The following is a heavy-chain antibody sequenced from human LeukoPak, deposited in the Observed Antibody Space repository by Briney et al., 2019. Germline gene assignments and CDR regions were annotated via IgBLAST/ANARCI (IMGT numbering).Heavy chain of an antibody. V-gene: IGHV3-33*01. CDR1: GFTFSSYG. CDR3: ARHTLANYYYYMDV. CDR2: IWYDGSNK. Sequence: GGSLRLSCAASGFTFSSYGMHWVRQAPGKGLEWVAVIWYDGSNKYYADSVKGRFTISRDNSKNTLYLQMNSLRAEDTAVYYCARHTLANYYYYMDVWGKGTTVTVSS. D-gene: IGHD2-15*01. J-gene: IGHJ6*03.